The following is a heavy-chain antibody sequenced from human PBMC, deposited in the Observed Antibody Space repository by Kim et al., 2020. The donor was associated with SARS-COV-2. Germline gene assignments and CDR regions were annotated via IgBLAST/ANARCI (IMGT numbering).Heavy chain of an antibody. Sequence: GGSLRLSCAASGFTFSSYGMHWVRQAPGKGLEWVAVIWYDGSNKYYADSVKGRFTISRDNSKNTLYLQMSSLRAEDTAVYYCARDVVVVAATTTGIDWYFDLWGRGTLVTVSS. D-gene: IGHD2-15*01. CDR3: ARDVVVVAATTTGIDWYFDL. CDR1: GFTFSSYG. V-gene: IGHV3-33*01. J-gene: IGHJ2*01. CDR2: IWYDGSNK.